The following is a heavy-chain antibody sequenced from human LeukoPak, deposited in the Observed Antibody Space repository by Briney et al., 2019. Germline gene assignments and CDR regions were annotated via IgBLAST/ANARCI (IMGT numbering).Heavy chain of an antibody. CDR1: GGSISSSNW. D-gene: IGHD2-15*01. J-gene: IGHJ5*02. CDR3: ARDSRLPGRIWFDP. V-gene: IGHV4-4*02. Sequence: PSETLSLTCAVSGGSISSSNWWSWVRQPPGKGLEWIGEIYHSGSINYNPSLKSRVTISVDKSKNQFSLKLSSVTAADTAVYYCARDSRLPGRIWFDPWGQGTLVTVSS. CDR2: IYHSGSI.